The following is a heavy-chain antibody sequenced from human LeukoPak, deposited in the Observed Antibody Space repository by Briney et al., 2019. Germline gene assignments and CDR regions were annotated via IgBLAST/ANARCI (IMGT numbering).Heavy chain of an antibody. V-gene: IGHV4-59*08. CDR3: VRFSISWSYFDS. CDR1: GGSISNYY. J-gene: IGHJ4*02. CDR2: IFYTGNT. Sequence: SETLSLTCTVSGGSISNYYWNWIRQPPGKELEWIGSIFYTGNTNYNSSLKSRVTISVDTSRSQFSLKLNSVTAADTAVYYCVRFSISWSYFDSWGQGTLVTVSS. D-gene: IGHD6-13*01.